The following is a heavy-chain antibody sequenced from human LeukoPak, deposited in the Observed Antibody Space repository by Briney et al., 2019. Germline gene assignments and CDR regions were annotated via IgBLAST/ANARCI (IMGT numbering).Heavy chain of an antibody. CDR2: INSDESNT. V-gene: IGHV3-74*01. D-gene: IGHD2-8*01. Sequence: GGSLRLSCAASGFTFSHYLMHWVRQAPGKGLVWVSRINSDESNTNSYADSVKGRFIISRDNAKNTLYLQMNSLRAEDTAVYFCGRGGNGIDVWGQGTTVIVSS. J-gene: IGHJ3*01. CDR1: GFTFSHYL. CDR3: GRGGNGIDV.